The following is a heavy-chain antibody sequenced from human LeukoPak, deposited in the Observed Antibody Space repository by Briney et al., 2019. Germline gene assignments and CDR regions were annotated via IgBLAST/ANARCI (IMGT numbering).Heavy chain of an antibody. CDR2: IYHSGST. V-gene: IGHV4-4*02. Sequence: PSETLSLTCAVSGGSISSSNWWSWVRQPPGKGLEWIGEIYHSGSTNYNPSLKSRVTISVDTSKNQFSLKLSSVTAADTAVYYCARDDAKNWFDPWGQGTLVTVSS. CDR1: GGSISSSNW. CDR3: ARDDAKNWFDP. J-gene: IGHJ5*02.